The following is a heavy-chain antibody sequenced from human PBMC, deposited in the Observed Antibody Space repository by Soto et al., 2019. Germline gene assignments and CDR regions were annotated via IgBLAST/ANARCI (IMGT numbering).Heavy chain of an antibody. CDR2: ISVYNGNT. V-gene: IGHV1-18*01. D-gene: IGHD5-12*01. CDR3: ARDHIMATSEASFAGC. CDR1: GFTFSNYG. J-gene: IGHJ4*02. Sequence: QVQLVQSGPDVKKPGASVKVSCEASGFTFSNYGFNRVRQAPGQGLEWMGWISVYNGNTNYVQKFQDRVSMTIDTSTSTAYMELRSLRSDDTAVYFCARDHIMATSEASFAGCWGQGTLVTVSS.